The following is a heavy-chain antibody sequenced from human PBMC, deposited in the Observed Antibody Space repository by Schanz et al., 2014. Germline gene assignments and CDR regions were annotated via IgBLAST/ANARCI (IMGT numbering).Heavy chain of an antibody. CDR3: ASAPDFWSGYYVFVY. V-gene: IGHV4-34*01. CDR2: INHIGRT. CDR1: GGSFSDYY. D-gene: IGHD3-3*01. J-gene: IGHJ4*02. Sequence: QVQLQQWGAGLLKPSETLSLTCAVYGGSFSDYYWTWIRQPPGKGLEWLGEINHIGRTNYNPSLKSRVTISVDTSKNQFSRKMPSVTAADTAVYYCASAPDFWSGYYVFVYWGQGTLVTASS.